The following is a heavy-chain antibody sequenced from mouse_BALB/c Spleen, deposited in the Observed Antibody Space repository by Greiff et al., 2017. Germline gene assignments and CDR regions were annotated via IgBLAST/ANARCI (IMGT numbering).Heavy chain of an antibody. V-gene: IGHV7-3*02. CDR1: GFTFTDYY. CDR3: ARDKGPFAY. Sequence: EVKLMESGGGLVQPGGSLRLSCATSGFTFTDYYMSWVRQPPGKALEWLGFIRNKANGYTTEYSASVKGRFTISRDNSQSILYLQMNTLRAEDSATYYCARDKGPFAYWGQGTLVTVSA. J-gene: IGHJ3*01. CDR2: IRNKANGYTT.